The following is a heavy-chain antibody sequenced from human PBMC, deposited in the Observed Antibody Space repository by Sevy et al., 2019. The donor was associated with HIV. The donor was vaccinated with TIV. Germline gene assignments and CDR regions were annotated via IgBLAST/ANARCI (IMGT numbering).Heavy chain of an antibody. V-gene: IGHV3-7*03. CDR1: GFSFNMYW. Sequence: GSLRLSCTASGFSFNMYWMSWVRQAPGQGLEWVAHIKRDGSGKYYVVSVRGRFTISRDNAKNSLYLQMNSLRAEDTAVYYCARDCSSTSCLWGLDVWGQGTTVTVSS. CDR3: ARDCSSTSCLWGLDV. CDR2: IKRDGSGK. D-gene: IGHD2-2*01. J-gene: IGHJ6*02.